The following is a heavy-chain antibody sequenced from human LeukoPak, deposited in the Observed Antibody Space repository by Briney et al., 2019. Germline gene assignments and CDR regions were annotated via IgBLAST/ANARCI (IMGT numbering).Heavy chain of an antibody. CDR3: ARDMRSSTSCHLHYYYGMDV. D-gene: IGHD2-2*01. Sequence: ASVKVSCKASGYTFTSYGISWVRQAPGQGLEWMGWISAYNGNTNYAQKLQGRVTMTTDTSTSTAYMELRSLRSDDTAVYYCARDMRSSTSCHLHYYYGMDVWGQGTTVTVSS. CDR2: ISAYNGNT. CDR1: GYTFTSYG. J-gene: IGHJ6*02. V-gene: IGHV1-18*01.